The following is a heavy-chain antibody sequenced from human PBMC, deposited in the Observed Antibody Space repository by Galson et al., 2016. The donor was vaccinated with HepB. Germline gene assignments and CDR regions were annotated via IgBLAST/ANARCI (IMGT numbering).Heavy chain of an antibody. CDR2: IGTTSDGETT. D-gene: IGHD5-24*01. CDR3: ASEDRRDGFKYYFDY. J-gene: IGHJ4*02. Sequence: SLRLSCAASGFTFSNAWMSWVRQAPGKGLEWVGHIGTTSDGETTKYGAPVRGRFIMSRDDSKNTLYLQMNSLRAEDTAMYYCASEDRRDGFKYYFDYWGQGTLVTVSS. V-gene: IGHV3-15*04. CDR1: GFTFSNAW.